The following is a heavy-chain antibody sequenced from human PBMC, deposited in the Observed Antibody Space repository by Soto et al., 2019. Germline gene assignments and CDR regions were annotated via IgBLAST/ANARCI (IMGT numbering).Heavy chain of an antibody. Sequence: VPWLESGGGLVQPGGSLRLSCEASGFTFSNYAMAWVRQTPGEGPEWVSTIGGGDDIFYAESVQGRFIISRDDSRSTMYLQMDNLRVEDTAIYFCAKDSISYNGIYDAFDVWGQGTVGTVSS. CDR3: AKDSISYNGIYDAFDV. D-gene: IGHD3-3*02. CDR1: GFTFSNYA. CDR2: IGGGDDI. V-gene: IGHV3-23*01. J-gene: IGHJ3*01.